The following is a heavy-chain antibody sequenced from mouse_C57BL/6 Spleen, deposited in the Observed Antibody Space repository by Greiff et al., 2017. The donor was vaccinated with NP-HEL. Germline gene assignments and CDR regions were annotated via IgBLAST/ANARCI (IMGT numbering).Heavy chain of an antibody. CDR2: IYPSDSET. Sequence: QVQLQQPGAELVRPGSSVKLSCKASGYTFTSYWMDWVKQRPGQGLEWIGNIYPSDSETHYNQKFKDKATLTVDKSSSTAYMQLSSLTSEDSAVYYCARSGELLLLDYWGQGTTLTVSS. J-gene: IGHJ2*01. CDR1: GYTFTSYW. D-gene: IGHD1-1*01. V-gene: IGHV1-61*01. CDR3: ARSGELLLLDY.